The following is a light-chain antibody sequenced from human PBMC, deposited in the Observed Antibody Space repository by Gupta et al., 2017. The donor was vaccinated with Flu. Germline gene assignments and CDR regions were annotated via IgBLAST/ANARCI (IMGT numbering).Light chain of an antibody. J-gene: IGKJ5*01. V-gene: IGKV1-5*03. CDR2: KAS. CDR3: QQYKSYSIT. CDR1: HSISTW. Sequence: DIQMTQSPSTLSASVGDRVTITCRASHSISTWFAWYQPKPAKAPMLRSYKASILESGVPSRVRGSGHGTEFTLTISSLQPDDFATYYCQQYKSYSITCGQGTRLEMK.